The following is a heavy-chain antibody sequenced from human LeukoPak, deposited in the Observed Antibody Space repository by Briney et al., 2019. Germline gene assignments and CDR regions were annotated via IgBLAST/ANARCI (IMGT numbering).Heavy chain of an antibody. Sequence: GGSLRLSCAASGFSFTSHWIHWVRQVPGKGRVWVSRINGDGTTKAYADSVNGRFTISRDNAKNMLYLRMNSLRAEDTAVYFGARGTIRRPRSVFEMWGQGTVVTVSS. D-gene: IGHD3-3*01. J-gene: IGHJ3*02. CDR1: GFSFTSHW. CDR3: ARGTIRRPRSVFEM. V-gene: IGHV3-74*01. CDR2: INGDGTTK.